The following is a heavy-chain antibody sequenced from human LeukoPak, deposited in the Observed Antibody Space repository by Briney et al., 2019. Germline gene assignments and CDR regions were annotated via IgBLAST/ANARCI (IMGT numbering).Heavy chain of an antibody. D-gene: IGHD2-15*01. CDR2: IIPIFGTA. CDR3: ARGIVVVAQAPYYYYGMDV. J-gene: IGHJ6*02. V-gene: IGHV1-69*13. CDR1: GGTFSSYA. Sequence: SVKVSCKASGGTFSSYAISWVRQAPGQGLDWMGGIIPIFGTANYALKFQGRVTITADESTSTAYMELSSLRSEDTAVYYCARGIVVVAQAPYYYYGMDVWGQGTTVTVSS.